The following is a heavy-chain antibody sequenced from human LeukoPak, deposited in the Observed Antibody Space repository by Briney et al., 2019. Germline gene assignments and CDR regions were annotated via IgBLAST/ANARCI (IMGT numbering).Heavy chain of an antibody. CDR1: GGTFSSYT. D-gene: IGHD1-26*01. V-gene: IGHV1-69*04. J-gene: IGHJ4*02. CDR3: ARDPGYSGSSNSDY. Sequence: ASVKASCKASGGTFSSYTISWVRQAPGQGLEWMGRIIPILGIANYAQKFQGRVTITADKSTSTAYMELSSLRSEDTAVYYCARDPGYSGSSNSDYWGQGTLVTVSS. CDR2: IIPILGIA.